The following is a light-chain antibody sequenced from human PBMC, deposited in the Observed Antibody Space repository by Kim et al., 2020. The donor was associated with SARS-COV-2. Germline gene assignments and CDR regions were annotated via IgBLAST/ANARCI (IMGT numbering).Light chain of an antibody. J-gene: IGKJ2*01. Sequence: SASVGDSVTLTCRASQDIGDFLSWFQQRPGKAPKSLIYAASTLQGGGPSKFSGSGSGTDFTLTISSLQPEDFATYYCQYYGTYPYIFGQGTKLEI. CDR2: AAS. V-gene: IGKV1-16*02. CDR3: QYYGTYPYI. CDR1: QDIGDF.